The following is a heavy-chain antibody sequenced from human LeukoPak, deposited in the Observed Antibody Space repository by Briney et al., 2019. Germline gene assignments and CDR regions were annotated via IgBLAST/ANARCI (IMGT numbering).Heavy chain of an antibody. CDR3: AREMGYSGMDV. D-gene: IGHD3-22*01. CDR1: GFTFSSYE. J-gene: IGHJ6*02. CDR2: ISSSGSTI. V-gene: IGHV3-48*03. Sequence: GGSLRLSCAASGFTFSSYEMNWVRQAPGKGLEWVSYISSSGSTIYYADSVKGRFTISRDNAKNSLYLQMNSLRAEDTAVYYCAREMGYSGMDVWGQGTTVTVSS.